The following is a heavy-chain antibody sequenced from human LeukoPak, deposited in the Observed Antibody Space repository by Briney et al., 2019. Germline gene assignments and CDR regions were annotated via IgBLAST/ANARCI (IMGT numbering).Heavy chain of an antibody. Sequence: SETLSLTCSVSGGSIFSSSNYWGWIRQPPGKGLEWIGSMYYSGSTYYNPSLKSRVTISVDTSKNQFSLKLSSVTATDTAVYYCARHFGYYDFWSGYTDYWGQEAWSPSPQ. J-gene: IGHJ4*01. V-gene: IGHV4-39*01. CDR1: GGSIFSSSNY. D-gene: IGHD3-3*01. CDR3: ARHFGYYDFWSGYTDY. CDR2: MYYSGST.